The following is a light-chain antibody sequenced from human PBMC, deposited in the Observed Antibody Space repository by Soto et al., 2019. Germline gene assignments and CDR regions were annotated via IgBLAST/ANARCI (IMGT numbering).Light chain of an antibody. J-gene: IGLJ2*01. Sequence: QSALTQSASVSGSPRQSITISCTGTSSDNGGYHYVSWYQQHPGKAPKLMIYDVNNRPSGVSNRFSGSKSGNTASLTISGLQAEDEADYYCSSYTGSSVVFGGGTKLTVL. V-gene: IGLV2-14*01. CDR2: DVN. CDR1: SSDNGGYHY. CDR3: SSYTGSSVV.